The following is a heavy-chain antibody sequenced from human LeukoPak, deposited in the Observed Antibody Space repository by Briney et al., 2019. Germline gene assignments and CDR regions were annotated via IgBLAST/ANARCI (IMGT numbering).Heavy chain of an antibody. Sequence: GGSLRLSCAASGFTFSSYEMNWVRQAPGKGLEWVSYISSSGSTIYYADSVKGRFTISRDNAKNSLYLQMNSLRAEDTAVYYCARGGLVLRYFDWLSTWDYWGQGTLVTVSS. D-gene: IGHD3-9*01. CDR3: ARGGLVLRYFDWLSTWDY. CDR1: GFTFSSYE. CDR2: ISSSGSTI. J-gene: IGHJ4*02. V-gene: IGHV3-48*03.